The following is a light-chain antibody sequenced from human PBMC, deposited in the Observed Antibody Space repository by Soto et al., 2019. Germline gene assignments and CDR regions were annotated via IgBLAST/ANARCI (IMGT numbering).Light chain of an antibody. J-gene: IGKJ1*01. Sequence: EVVMTQSPATLSVSPGERATLSCRASQSVSNNLAWFQQKPGQAPRLLIYHASTRATGIPARFSGSGSGTEFTLIISSLQSEDFAVYYCQQYNNWWTFGQGNKVEIK. CDR1: QSVSNN. CDR3: QQYNNWWT. CDR2: HAS. V-gene: IGKV3-15*01.